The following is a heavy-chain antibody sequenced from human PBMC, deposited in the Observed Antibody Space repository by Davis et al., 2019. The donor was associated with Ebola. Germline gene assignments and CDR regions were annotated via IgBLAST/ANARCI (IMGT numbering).Heavy chain of an antibody. J-gene: IGHJ6*04. CDR2: TYYNSKWFT. D-gene: IGHD3-10*01. CDR1: VHTPSRNSGA. V-gene: IGHV6-1*01. Sequence: HSQTPSLTRAISVHTPSRNSGAWNWIRQSPSRGLEWLGRTYYNSKWFTDYAVSVRGRITINPDTSRNQFSLQVNSVTPEDTGLYYFARGWFRGSKEVWGEGTTVTVSS. CDR3: ARGWFRGSKEV.